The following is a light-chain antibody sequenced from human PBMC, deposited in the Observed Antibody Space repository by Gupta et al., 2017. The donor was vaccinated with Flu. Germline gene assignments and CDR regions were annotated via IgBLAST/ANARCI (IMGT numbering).Light chain of an antibody. J-gene: IGKJ1*01. CDR3: MHDARWPWT. CDR2: KVS. CDR1: EGLVFVDGYTY. V-gene: IGKV2-30*01. Sequence: DVVLTQSPLSLPVTLGQTASISCKSSEGLVFVDGYTYLHWVHQRPGQSPRRLIYKVSNRDYGVPDRFSGSGSGTEFTLKISRVEADDVGVYYCMHDARWPWTFGQGTKVEI.